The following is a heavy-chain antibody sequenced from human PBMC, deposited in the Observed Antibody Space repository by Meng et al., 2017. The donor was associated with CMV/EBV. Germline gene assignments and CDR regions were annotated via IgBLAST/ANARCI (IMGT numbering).Heavy chain of an antibody. D-gene: IGHD3-3*01. CDR3: ARVGWGYGDFWSGYNHNWFDP. CDR1: SSGC. CDR2: IYYSEST. Sequence: SSGCWGWIRQAPGKGLEWIGSIYYSESTYYNPSLKSRVTISVDTSKNQFSLKLSSVTAADTAVYYCARVGWGYGDFWSGYNHNWFDPWGQGTLVTVSS. J-gene: IGHJ5*02. V-gene: IGHV4-39*07.